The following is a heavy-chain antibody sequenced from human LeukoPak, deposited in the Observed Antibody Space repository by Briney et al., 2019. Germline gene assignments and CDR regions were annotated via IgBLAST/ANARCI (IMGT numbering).Heavy chain of an antibody. V-gene: IGHV4-38-2*02. J-gene: IGHJ4*02. CDR2: IYHSGST. CDR1: GYSISSGYY. D-gene: IGHD2-15*01. CDR3: AGECISGSCYSE. Sequence: PSETLSLTCTVSGYSISSGYYWGWIRQPPGKGLEWIGSIYHSGSTYYNPSLKSRVTISVDTSKNQFSLKLSSVTAADTAVYYCAGECISGSCYSEWGQGTLVTVSS.